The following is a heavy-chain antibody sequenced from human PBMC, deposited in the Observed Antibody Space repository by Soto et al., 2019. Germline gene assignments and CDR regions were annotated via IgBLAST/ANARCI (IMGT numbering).Heavy chain of an antibody. V-gene: IGHV4-34*01. D-gene: IGHD5-12*01. CDR3: AGNIGATISSFDY. CDR2: SNHSGIT. CDR1: GESFRGYY. J-gene: IGHJ4*03. Sequence: SETLDLTFAVYGESFRGYYWRWIRQPPGKGLDGIVESNHSGITNYNPSLKSRVTMSVDTSKNHFSLELSSVTAADTAVYYSAGNIGATISSFDYWGQGTLVTVSS.